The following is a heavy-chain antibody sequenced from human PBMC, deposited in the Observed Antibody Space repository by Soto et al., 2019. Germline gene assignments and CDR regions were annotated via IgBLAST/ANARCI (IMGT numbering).Heavy chain of an antibody. CDR2: INQDGSEK. V-gene: IGHV3-7*01. Sequence: EVQLVESGGGLVQPGGSLRLSCVASGFSFRSYWMTWVRQAPGKGLEWVANINQDGSEKYYVDSVKGRFTFSRDNAKNSVHLRMNSLRVEATAVYYFATTHPRNNYCAMAVWGQGTTVTVSS. J-gene: IGHJ6*02. CDR3: ATTHPRNNYCAMAV. CDR1: GFSFRSYW. D-gene: IGHD1-1*01.